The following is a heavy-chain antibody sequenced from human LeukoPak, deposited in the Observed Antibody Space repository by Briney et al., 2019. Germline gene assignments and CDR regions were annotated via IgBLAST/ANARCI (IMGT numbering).Heavy chain of an antibody. Sequence: PSETLSLTCAVYGGSFSGYYWNWIRQPPGKGLEWIGEINHSGSTNYNPSLKSRVTISVDTSKNQFSLKLSSVTAADTAVYYCARGRGYSSGWYRTSFDYWGQGTLVTVSS. J-gene: IGHJ4*02. CDR1: GGSFSGYY. CDR3: ARGRGYSSGWYRTSFDY. D-gene: IGHD6-19*01. CDR2: INHSGST. V-gene: IGHV4-34*01.